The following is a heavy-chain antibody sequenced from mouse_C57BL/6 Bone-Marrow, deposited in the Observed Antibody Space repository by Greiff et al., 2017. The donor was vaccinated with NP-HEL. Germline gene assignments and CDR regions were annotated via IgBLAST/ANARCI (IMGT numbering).Heavy chain of an antibody. J-gene: IGHJ2*01. CDR3: ARVWPLDY. V-gene: IGHV5-4*01. CDR1: GFTFSSYA. D-gene: IGHD1-1*02. Sequence: VQLKESGGGLVKPGGSLKLSCAASGFTFSSYAMSWVRQTPEKRLEWVATISDGGSYTYYPDNVKGRFTISRDNAKNNLYLQMSHLKSEDTAMYYCARVWPLDYWGQGTTLTVSS. CDR2: ISDGGSYT.